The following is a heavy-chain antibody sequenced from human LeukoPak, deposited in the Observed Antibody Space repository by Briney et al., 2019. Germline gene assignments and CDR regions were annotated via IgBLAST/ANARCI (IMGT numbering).Heavy chain of an antibody. Sequence: SQTLSLTCTVSGGSISSGDYYWSWIRQPPGKGLEWIGYIYYSGSTYYNPSLKSRVTISVDTSKNQFSLKLSSVTAADTAVYYSARVHFVRYCSGGSCTPEYYYYGMDVWGQGTTVTVSS. D-gene: IGHD2-15*01. CDR3: ARVHFVRYCSGGSCTPEYYYYGMDV. J-gene: IGHJ6*02. CDR2: IYYSGST. CDR1: GGSISSGDYY. V-gene: IGHV4-30-4*01.